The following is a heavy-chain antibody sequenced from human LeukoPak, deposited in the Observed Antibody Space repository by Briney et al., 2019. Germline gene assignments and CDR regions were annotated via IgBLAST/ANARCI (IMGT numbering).Heavy chain of an antibody. CDR1: GYTFTSYD. J-gene: IGHJ3*02. V-gene: IGHV1-8*01. D-gene: IGHD3-22*01. CDR2: MNPNSGNT. Sequence: ASVKVSCKASGYTFTSYDINWVRQATGQGLEWMGWMNPNSGNTGYAQKFQGRVTMTRNTSISIAYMELSSLRSEDTAVYYCAHYYYDSTNAFDIWGQGTMVTVSS. CDR3: AHYYYDSTNAFDI.